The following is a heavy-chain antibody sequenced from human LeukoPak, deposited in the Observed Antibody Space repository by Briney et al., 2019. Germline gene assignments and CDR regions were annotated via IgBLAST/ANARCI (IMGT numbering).Heavy chain of an antibody. CDR2: IYSSGST. D-gene: IGHD2-21*02. CDR1: GGSISSGDDY. J-gene: IGHJ2*01. V-gene: IGHV4-61*09. Sequence: SQTLSLICTVTGGSISSGDDYWSWIRQPAGKELEWVGHIYSSGSTNYNPSLKSRVTISVDTSKNQFSLNLNSVTAADTAVYYCARGQCGGNCASALYFDLWGRGTLVTVSS. CDR3: ARGQCGGNCASALYFDL.